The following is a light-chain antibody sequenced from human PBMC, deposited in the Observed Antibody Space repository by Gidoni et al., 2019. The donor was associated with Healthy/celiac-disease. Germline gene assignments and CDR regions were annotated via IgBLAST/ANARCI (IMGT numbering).Light chain of an antibody. CDR3: SSYTSSSTLYV. V-gene: IGLV2-14*01. CDR1: SSDVGGYNY. J-gene: IGLJ1*01. Sequence: QSALTLPASVSGSPGHSIPIPCTGTSSDVGGYNYVSWYQQHPGKAPKLMIYEVSNRPSGVSNRFSGSKSGNTAALTISGLQAEDEADYYCSSYTSSSTLYVFGTGTKVTVL. CDR2: EVS.